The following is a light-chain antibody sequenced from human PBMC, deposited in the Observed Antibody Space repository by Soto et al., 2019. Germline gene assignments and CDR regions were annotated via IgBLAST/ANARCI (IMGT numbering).Light chain of an antibody. J-gene: IGLJ2*01. Sequence: QSALTQPPSASGSPGQSVTISCTGTSSDVGGYNYVSWYQQHPGKAPKLMIYEVSKRPSGVPDRFAGSKSGNTASLTVSGLQAEDGDDYYCTSYAGRNDFVVFGGGTKLTVL. CDR1: SSDVGGYNY. CDR3: TSYAGRNDFVV. V-gene: IGLV2-8*01. CDR2: EVS.